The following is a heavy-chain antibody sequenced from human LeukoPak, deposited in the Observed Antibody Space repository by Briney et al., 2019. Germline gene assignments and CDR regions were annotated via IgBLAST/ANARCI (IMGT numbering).Heavy chain of an antibody. Sequence: SETMSPTSAVYGGSVSGYDWGGIRRLPGKGLKWSGEINQSGSTNYNPSLKSRVAISVDTSKNQFSLKLSSVPAADTAVYYCARALSKTFHYHYMDVWGKGTTVTVSS. CDR2: INQSGST. J-gene: IGHJ6*03. CDR3: ARALSKTFHYHYMDV. V-gene: IGHV4-34*01. D-gene: IGHD5/OR15-5a*01. CDR1: GGSVSGYD.